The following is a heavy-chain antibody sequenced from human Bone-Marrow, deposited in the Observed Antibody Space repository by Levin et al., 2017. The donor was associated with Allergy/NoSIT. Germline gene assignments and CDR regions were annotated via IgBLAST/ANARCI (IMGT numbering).Heavy chain of an antibody. J-gene: IGHJ4*02. D-gene: IGHD2-8*02. CDR2: IYHTGDT. CDR3: ARVGLWYYFNY. V-gene: IGHV4-39*07. Sequence: SETLSLTCTVSGASIISNHYYWAWIRQPPGKGLEWIGSIYHTGDTFYNPSLKSRVTISVDTSKNHFSLELNSLTAADTAIYCCARVGLWYYFNYWGQGTLVTVSS. CDR1: GASIISNHYY.